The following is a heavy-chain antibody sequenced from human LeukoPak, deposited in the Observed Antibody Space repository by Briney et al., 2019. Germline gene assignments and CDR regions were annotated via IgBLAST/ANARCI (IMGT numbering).Heavy chain of an antibody. V-gene: IGHV3-7*01. CDR3: ARAGSHWHFVY. CDR1: GFTFSGFS. D-gene: IGHD3-10*01. J-gene: IGHJ4*02. Sequence: GGSLRLSCAASGFTFSGFSMSWVRQSPTKGLEWVANIKQDGSERYYVDSVKGRFTISRDNAKNSLSLQMNNLRVEDTAVYYCARAGSHWHFVYWGQGTVVTVSS. CDR2: IKQDGSER.